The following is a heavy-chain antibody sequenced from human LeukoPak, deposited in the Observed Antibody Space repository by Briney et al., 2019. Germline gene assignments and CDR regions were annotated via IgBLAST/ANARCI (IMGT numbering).Heavy chain of an antibody. CDR1: GYTLTELS. CDR3: ATSYSSSSHFDY. Sequence: GASVKVSCKVSGYTLTELSMHWVRQAPGKGLEWMGGFDPEDGETIYAQKFQGRVTMTEDTFTDTAYMELSSLRSEDTAVYYCATSYSSSSHFDYWGQGTLVTVSS. CDR2: FDPEDGET. D-gene: IGHD6-6*01. J-gene: IGHJ4*02. V-gene: IGHV1-24*01.